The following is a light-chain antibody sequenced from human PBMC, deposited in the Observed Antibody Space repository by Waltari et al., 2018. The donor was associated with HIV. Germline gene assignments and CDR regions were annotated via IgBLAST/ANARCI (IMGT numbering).Light chain of an antibody. CDR1: SSDVGGYNY. CDR2: WVN. J-gene: IGLJ2*01. V-gene: IGLV2-8*01. CDR3: SSYAGSNNVV. Sequence: QSALTQPPSASGSPGQSVTISCTGTSSDVGGYNYVPCYQQHPGKPPNPMIYWVNKRPSGVPDRFSGSKSGNTASLTVSGLQAEDEAEYYCSSYAGSNNVVFGGGTKLTVL.